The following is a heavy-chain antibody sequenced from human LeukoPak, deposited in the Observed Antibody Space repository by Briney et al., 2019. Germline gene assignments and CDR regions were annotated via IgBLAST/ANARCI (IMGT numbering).Heavy chain of an antibody. V-gene: IGHV3-23*01. CDR2: ISGSGGST. J-gene: IGHJ4*02. CDR1: GFTFSSYA. Sequence: GGSLRLSCAASGFTFSSYAMSWVRQAPGKGLGWVSAISGSGGSTYYADSVKSRFTISRDNSKNTLYLQMNSLRAEDTAVYYCALIAAAVAPEYYFDYWGQGTLVTVSS. CDR3: ALIAAAVAPEYYFDY. D-gene: IGHD6-13*01.